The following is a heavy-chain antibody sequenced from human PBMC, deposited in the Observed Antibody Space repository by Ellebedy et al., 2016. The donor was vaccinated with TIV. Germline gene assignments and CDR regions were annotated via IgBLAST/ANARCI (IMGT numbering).Heavy chain of an antibody. CDR1: GFSLSTGGVS. D-gene: IGHD3-22*01. CDR3: ARMETMTAGGTAFDY. CDR2: IAGDDER. V-gene: IGHV2-70*11. J-gene: IGHJ4*02. Sequence: SGPTLVKPTQTLSLTCSFSGFSLSTGGVSVAWVRQPPGKALEWLARIAGDDERYYFTSLRTRLTISKDTSENQVVLKMTNMGPMDTATYFCARMETMTAGGTAFDYWGQGTLVTV.